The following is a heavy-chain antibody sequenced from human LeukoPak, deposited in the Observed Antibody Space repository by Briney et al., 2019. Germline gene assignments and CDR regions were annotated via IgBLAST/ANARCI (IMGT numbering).Heavy chain of an antibody. CDR1: GFTFSSYG. CDR3: AKDRGYGSGRYYGYYMDV. D-gene: IGHD3-10*01. J-gene: IGHJ6*03. Sequence: GGSLRLSCAASGFTFSSYGMHWVRQAPGKGLEWVAFIRYDGSNKYYADSVKGRFTISRDNSKNTLYLQMNSLRAEDTAVSYCAKDRGYGSGRYYGYYMDVWGKGTTVTISS. V-gene: IGHV3-30*02. CDR2: IRYDGSNK.